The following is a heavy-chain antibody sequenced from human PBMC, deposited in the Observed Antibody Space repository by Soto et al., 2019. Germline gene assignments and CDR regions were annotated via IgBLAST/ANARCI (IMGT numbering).Heavy chain of an antibody. V-gene: IGHV3-9*01. Sequence: EVQVVEAGGDLVQPGRSLRLACAASGFTFDNYAMHWVRQLPGKGLEWVSGISWSGGDKAYAASVKGRCSISRDNATKSLYLHIDSLRLEDTAVYYCVKDSYYDILTGFSYFDYWGRGTPVTVSS. CDR3: VKDSYYDILTGFSYFDY. J-gene: IGHJ4*02. D-gene: IGHD3-9*01. CDR2: ISWSGGDK. CDR1: GFTFDNYA.